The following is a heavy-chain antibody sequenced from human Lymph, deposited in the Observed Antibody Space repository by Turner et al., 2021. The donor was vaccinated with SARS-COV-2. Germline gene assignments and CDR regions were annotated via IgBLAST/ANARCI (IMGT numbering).Heavy chain of an antibody. CDR2: ILYDGSFK. Sequence: QVQLVDSGGGVVQPGGSLILSCAASVFTFSTYGMHWVRQAPGKGLEGVAVILYDGSFKYYGDSVKGRFTISRDNSKNTLYLQMNSLRAEDTAVYYCARDYSSSSYLVSWFDPWGQGTLVTVSS. D-gene: IGHD6-6*01. CDR3: ARDYSSSSYLVSWFDP. J-gene: IGHJ5*02. V-gene: IGHV3-33*05. CDR1: VFTFSTYG.